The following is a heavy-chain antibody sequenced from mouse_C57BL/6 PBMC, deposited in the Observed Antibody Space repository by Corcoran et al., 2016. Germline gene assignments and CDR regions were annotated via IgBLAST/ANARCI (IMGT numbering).Heavy chain of an antibody. CDR2: INTYSGVP. J-gene: IGHJ2*01. CDR1: GYTFTTYG. D-gene: IGHD3-2*02. V-gene: IGHV9-3*01. Sequence: QIQLVQSGPELKKPGETVKISCKASGYTFTTYGMSWVKQAPGKGLKWMGWINTYSGVPTYADDFKGRFAFSLETSASTAYLQINNLKNEDTATYFCGRWGQTAQGTWRYFDYWGQGTTLTVSS. CDR3: GRWGQTAQGTWRYFDY.